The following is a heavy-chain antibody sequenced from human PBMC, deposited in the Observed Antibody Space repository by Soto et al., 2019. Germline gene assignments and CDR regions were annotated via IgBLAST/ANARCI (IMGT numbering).Heavy chain of an antibody. V-gene: IGHV1-46*01. CDR3: ARDPNFSLTFHYYGMDV. Sequence: QVQLVQSGAEVKKPGASVKISCKASGYTFTTYYLHWVRQAPGQGLEWMGIINPDTGSTSSAQNFRGRVSVTRDTSTSTVYMELYSLSSEDTAVYYCARDPNFSLTFHYYGMDVWGQGITVTVSS. CDR2: INPDTGST. J-gene: IGHJ6*02. CDR1: GYTFTTYY.